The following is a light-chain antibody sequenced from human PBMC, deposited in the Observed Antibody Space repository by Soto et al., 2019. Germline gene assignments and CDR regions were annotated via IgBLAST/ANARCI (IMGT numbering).Light chain of an antibody. V-gene: IGLV1-40*01. CDR3: QSYASSLSGWV. CDR1: SSNIGAGYD. CDR2: GNS. Sequence: QSVLTQPPSVSGAPGQRVTISCTGSSSNIGAGYDVHWYQQLPGTAPKLLIYGNSNRPSGVPDRFSGSKSGTSASLAITGLQVEDEDDYYCQSYASSLSGWVFGGGTKLTVL. J-gene: IGLJ3*02.